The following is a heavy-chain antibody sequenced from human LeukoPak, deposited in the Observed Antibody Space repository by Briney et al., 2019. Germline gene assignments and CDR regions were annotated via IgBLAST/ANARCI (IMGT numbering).Heavy chain of an antibody. D-gene: IGHD6-13*01. Sequence: ASVKVSCKASGYTYTSYGISWVRQAPGQGLEWMGWISAYNGNTNYAQKLQGRVTMTTDTSTSTAYMELRSLRSDDTAVYYCARDRAGIAAAGSFDYWGQGTLVTVSS. V-gene: IGHV1-18*01. CDR3: ARDRAGIAAAGSFDY. CDR1: GYTYTSYG. J-gene: IGHJ4*02. CDR2: ISAYNGNT.